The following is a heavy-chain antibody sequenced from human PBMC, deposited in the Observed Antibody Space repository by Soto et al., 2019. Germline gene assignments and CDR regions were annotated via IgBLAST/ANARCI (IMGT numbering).Heavy chain of an antibody. Sequence: LKISCKGSGYSFTSYWISWVRQMPGKGLEWMGRIDPSDSYTNYSPSFQGHVTISADKSISTAYLQWSSLKASDTAMYYCARHRGDFWSGYYVDYWGQGTLVTVS. V-gene: IGHV5-10-1*01. CDR1: GYSFTSYW. CDR3: ARHRGDFWSGYYVDY. J-gene: IGHJ4*02. CDR2: IDPSDSYT. D-gene: IGHD3-3*01.